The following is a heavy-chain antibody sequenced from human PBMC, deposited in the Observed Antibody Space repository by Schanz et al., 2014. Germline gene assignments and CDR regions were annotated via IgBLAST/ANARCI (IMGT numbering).Heavy chain of an antibody. J-gene: IGHJ4*02. V-gene: IGHV3-23*04. CDR3: ARGGPAYYFDD. Sequence: EVQLVESGGGLVQPGGSLRLSCAASGFTFSTDAMSWVRQAPGKGLEWLSVISASGGDTYYADSVKGRFTISRDNSKNTVYIQMNSLRAEDTAVYYCARGGPAYYFDDWGQGTLVTVSS. CDR1: GFTFSTDA. CDR2: ISASGGDT.